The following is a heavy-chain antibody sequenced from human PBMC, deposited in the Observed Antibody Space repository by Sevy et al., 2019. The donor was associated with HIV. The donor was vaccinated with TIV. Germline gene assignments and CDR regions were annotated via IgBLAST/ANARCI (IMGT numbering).Heavy chain of an antibody. CDR3: ARDRGVRGVIASYYYYYGMDV. CDR1: DGSISSGGYY. V-gene: IGHV4-31*03. CDR2: IYYSGST. D-gene: IGHD3-10*01. Sequence: SETLSLTCTVSDGSISSGGYYWSWIRQHPGKGLEWIGYIYYSGSTYYNPSLKSRVTISVDTSKNQFSLKLSSVTAADTAVYYCARDRGVRGVIASYYYYYGMDVWGQGTTVTVSS. J-gene: IGHJ6*02.